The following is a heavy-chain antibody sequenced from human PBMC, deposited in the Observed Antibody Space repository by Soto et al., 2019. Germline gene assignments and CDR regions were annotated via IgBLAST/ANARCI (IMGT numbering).Heavy chain of an antibody. CDR2: IIPIFGTA. CDR3: ARDGGRHSGGIDY. D-gene: IGHD1-26*01. V-gene: IGHV1-69*01. CDR1: GGTFSSDS. J-gene: IGHJ4*02. Sequence: QVQLVQSGAEVKKPGSSVKVSCKASGGTFSSDSINWVRQAPGQGLEWMGEIIPIFGTANYAQKFQGRVTITADESTSSAYIELSSLRSEDTAVYYCARDGGRHSGGIDYWGQGTLVTVSS.